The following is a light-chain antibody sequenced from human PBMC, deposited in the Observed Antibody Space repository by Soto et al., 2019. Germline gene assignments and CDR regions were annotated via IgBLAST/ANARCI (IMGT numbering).Light chain of an antibody. J-gene: IGLJ1*01. CDR1: CSDVGGYNY. CDR3: SSYAGSSNV. Sequence: QSALTQPPSASGSPGQSVAISCTGTCSDVGGYNYVSWYQQHPGKAPKLMIYEVNKRPSGVPDRFSGSKSGNTASLTVSGLQAEDEADYYCSSYAGSSNVFGTGTKVTVL. CDR2: EVN. V-gene: IGLV2-8*01.